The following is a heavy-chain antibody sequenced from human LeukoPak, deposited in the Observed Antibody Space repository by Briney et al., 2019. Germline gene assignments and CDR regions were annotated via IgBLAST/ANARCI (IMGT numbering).Heavy chain of an antibody. CDR3: ARVLSSGYSDY. V-gene: IGHV4-59*01. Sequence: SETLSLTCTVSGGSISSYYWSWIRQPPGKGLEWIGYIYCSGSTKYNPSLKSRVTISVDTSKNQFALKLSSVTAADTAVYYCARVLSSGYSDYWGQGTLVTVSS. CDR2: IYCSGST. J-gene: IGHJ4*02. D-gene: IGHD3-22*01. CDR1: GGSISSYY.